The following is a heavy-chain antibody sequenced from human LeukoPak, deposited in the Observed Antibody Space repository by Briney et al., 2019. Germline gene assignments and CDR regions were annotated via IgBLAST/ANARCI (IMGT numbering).Heavy chain of an antibody. Sequence: SETLSLTCTVSGGSISSVNYYWSWIRWHPGQGLEWIGYIYYNGRTYSNPSLKSRLTISVDTTKNQFSLKLSSVTAADTAVYYCARVHGSSGYYGWFDPWGQGTLVTVSS. J-gene: IGHJ5*02. CDR2: IYYNGRT. CDR1: GGSISSVNYY. D-gene: IGHD3-22*01. CDR3: ARVHGSSGYYGWFDP. V-gene: IGHV4-31*03.